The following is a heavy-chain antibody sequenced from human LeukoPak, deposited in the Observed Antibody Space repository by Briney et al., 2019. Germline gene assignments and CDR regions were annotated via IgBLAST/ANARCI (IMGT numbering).Heavy chain of an antibody. D-gene: IGHD1-7*01. CDR2: INTDASST. CDR3: ARWYSVGWNYYFDL. Sequence: GGSLRLSCAASGFTFSSYWMHWVRQAPGKGLVWVSRINTDASSTGYADSVKGRFTISRDNAKNTLYLQMNSLRAEDTAVYYCARWYSVGWNYYFDLWGRGTLVTVSS. CDR1: GFTFSSYW. V-gene: IGHV3-74*01. J-gene: IGHJ2*01.